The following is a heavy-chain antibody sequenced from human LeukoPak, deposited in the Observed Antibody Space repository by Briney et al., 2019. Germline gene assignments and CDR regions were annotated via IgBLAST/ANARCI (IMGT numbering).Heavy chain of an antibody. CDR1: GYTFTSYG. CDR3: ARERRWLQFGYGARYAFDI. CDR2: ISAYNCNT. D-gene: IGHD5-24*01. Sequence: ASVKVSCKASGYTFTSYGISWVRQAPGQGLEWRGWISAYNCNTNYAQKLQGRVTMTTDTSTSTAYMELRSLGSDDTAVYYCARERRWLQFGYGARYAFDIWGQGTMVTVSS. J-gene: IGHJ3*02. V-gene: IGHV1-18*01.